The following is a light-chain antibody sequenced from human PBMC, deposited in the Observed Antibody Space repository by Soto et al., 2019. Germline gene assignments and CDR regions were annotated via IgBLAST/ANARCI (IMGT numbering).Light chain of an antibody. J-gene: IGLJ1*01. V-gene: IGLV1-51*01. CDR1: SSNIAANS. CDR2: DSD. CDR3: GAWENSLTVYV. Sequence: QSVLTQPPSVSAAPGQEVTISCSGSSSNIAANSVSWYQHLPGTAPKLLIYDSDRRPSGIPARFSGSKSGTSATLGITGLQTGDEADYYCGAWENSLTVYVIGSGTKVTVL.